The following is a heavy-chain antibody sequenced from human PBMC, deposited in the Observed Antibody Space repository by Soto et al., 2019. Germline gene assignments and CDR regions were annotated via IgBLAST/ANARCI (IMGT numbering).Heavy chain of an antibody. J-gene: IGHJ4*02. Sequence: SVTLSLTCTVSGGSISSSSYYWGWIRQPPGKGLEWIGSIYYSGSTYYNPSLKSRVTISVDTSKNQFSLKLSSVTAADTAVYYCAKGFNSYWYAGPDYWGQGTLVTVSS. CDR2: IYYSGST. D-gene: IGHD6-19*01. CDR1: GGSISSSSYY. CDR3: AKGFNSYWYAGPDY. V-gene: IGHV4-39*01.